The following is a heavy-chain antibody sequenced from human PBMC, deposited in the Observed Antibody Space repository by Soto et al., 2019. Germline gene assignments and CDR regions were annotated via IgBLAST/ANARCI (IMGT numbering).Heavy chain of an antibody. J-gene: IGHJ6*02. CDR3: ARVGSYCSSTSCYSDYYYYYGMDV. V-gene: IGHV1-18*01. CDR1: GYTFTSYD. CDR2: ISAYNGNT. D-gene: IGHD2-2*02. Sequence: QVQLVQSGAEVKKPGASVKVSCKASGYTFTSYDISWVRQGPGQGLEWMGWISAYNGNTNYAQKLQGRVIMTTDTSTSTAYMELRILRSDDTAVYYCARVGSYCSSTSCYSDYYYYYGMDVWGQGTTVTVSS.